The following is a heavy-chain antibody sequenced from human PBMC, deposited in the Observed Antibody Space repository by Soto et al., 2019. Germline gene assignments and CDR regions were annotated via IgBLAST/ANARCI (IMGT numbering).Heavy chain of an antibody. Sequence: GASVKVSCKASGYTFTGYYMHWVRQAPGQGLEWMGWINPNSGGTNYAQKFQGWVTMTRDTSISTAYMELSRLRSDDTAVYYCASLELRRRSSHHHYRSMDVWCQGTTLTVS. CDR2: INPNSGGT. J-gene: IGHJ6*02. D-gene: IGHD1-7*01. CDR3: ASLELRRRSSHHHYRSMDV. CDR1: GYTFTGYY. V-gene: IGHV1-2*04.